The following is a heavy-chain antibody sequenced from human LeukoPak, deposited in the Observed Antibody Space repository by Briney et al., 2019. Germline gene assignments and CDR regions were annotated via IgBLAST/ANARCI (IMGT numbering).Heavy chain of an antibody. CDR1: GFTFSEYY. Sequence: PGGSLRLSCAASGFTFSEYYMSWIRQAPGKGLEWVSYISSSSSYTNYADSVKGRFTISRDNAKNSLYLQMNSLRAEDTAVYYCARVPRREWLVEGYYFDYWGQGTLVTVSS. CDR2: ISSSSSYT. CDR3: ARVPRREWLVEGYYFDY. J-gene: IGHJ4*02. D-gene: IGHD6-19*01. V-gene: IGHV3-11*06.